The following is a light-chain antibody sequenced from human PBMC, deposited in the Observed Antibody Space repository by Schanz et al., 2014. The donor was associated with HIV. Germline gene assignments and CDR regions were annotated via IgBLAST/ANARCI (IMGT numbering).Light chain of an antibody. Sequence: HSALTQPASVSGSPGQSITISCTGTSSDVGGYNYVSWYQQHPGKAPKLMIYEGSKRPSGVSNRFSGSKSGNTASLTVSGLQAEDEADYYCSSYTSSSTWVFGGGTKLTVL. CDR2: EGS. CDR1: SSDVGGYNY. CDR3: SSYTSSSTWV. J-gene: IGLJ3*02. V-gene: IGLV2-14*01.